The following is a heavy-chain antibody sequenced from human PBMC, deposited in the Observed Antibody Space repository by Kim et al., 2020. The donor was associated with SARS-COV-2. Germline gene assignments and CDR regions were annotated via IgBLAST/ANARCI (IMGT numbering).Heavy chain of an antibody. D-gene: IGHD3-10*01. CDR3: ARDRGKQDDY. Sequence: GGSLRLSCAASGLTLSTYWMHWVRQAPGKGLMWVSHINRDGSRAAYADSVRGRCTVSRENAKNTLYLKMDSLRAEDTAVYYCARDRGKQDDYWGQGTLVT. CDR2: INRDGSRA. J-gene: IGHJ4*02. V-gene: IGHV3-74*03. CDR1: GLTLSTYW.